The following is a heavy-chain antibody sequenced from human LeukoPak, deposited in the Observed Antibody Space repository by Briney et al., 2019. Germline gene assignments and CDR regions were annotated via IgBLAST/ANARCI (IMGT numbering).Heavy chain of an antibody. Sequence: PGGSLRLSCAASGFTFSNYWMHWVRQAPGKGLEWVSAISGSGGSTYYADSVKGRFTISRDNSKNTLYLQMNSLRAEDTAVYYCARDRNYYDSSGYYSDAFDIWGQGTMVTVSS. D-gene: IGHD3-22*01. V-gene: IGHV3-23*01. CDR3: ARDRNYYDSSGYYSDAFDI. CDR1: GFTFSNYW. J-gene: IGHJ3*02. CDR2: ISGSGGST.